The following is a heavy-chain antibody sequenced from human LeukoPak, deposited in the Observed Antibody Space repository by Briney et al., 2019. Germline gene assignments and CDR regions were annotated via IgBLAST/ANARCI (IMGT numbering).Heavy chain of an antibody. D-gene: IGHD5-18*01. CDR3: ARSGLPTFYTAMVFDY. J-gene: IGHJ4*02. CDR2: IYYSGST. CDR1: GGSISSGAYY. V-gene: IGHV4-39*01. Sequence: SETLSLTCTVSGGSISSGAYYWSWIRQPPGKGLEWIGSIYYSGSTYYNPSLKSRVTISVDTSKNQFSLKLSSVTAADTAVYYCARSGLPTFYTAMVFDYWGQGTLVTVSS.